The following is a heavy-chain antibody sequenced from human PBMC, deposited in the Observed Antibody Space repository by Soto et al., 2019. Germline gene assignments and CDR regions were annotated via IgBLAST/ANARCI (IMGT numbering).Heavy chain of an antibody. CDR1: AFTLSTNW. CDR2: IKQDGSET. CDR3: VRGCGRASCPYYLDV. D-gene: IGHD2-2*01. J-gene: IGHJ6*03. V-gene: IGHV3-7*01. Sequence: EVQLVESGGGLVQPGGSLRLSCAASAFTLSTNWMSWVRQAPGKGQEWVATIKQDGSETHYVDSVKGRFTISRDNAENSLYLQMNSLRAEDTAVYYCVRGCGRASCPYYLDVWGKGTTVTVSS.